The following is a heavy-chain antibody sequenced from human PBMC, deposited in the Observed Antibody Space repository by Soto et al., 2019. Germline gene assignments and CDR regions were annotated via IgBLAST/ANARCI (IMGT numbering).Heavy chain of an antibody. CDR1: GGTCSSYA. Sequence: GASVKVSCKASGGTCSSYAISWVRQAPGQGLEWMGGIIPIFGTANYAQKFQGRVTITADKSTSTAYMELSSLRSEDTAVYYCARDNLGYYDSSGYSYNVDPWGQGTLVTVSS. J-gene: IGHJ5*02. V-gene: IGHV1-69*06. CDR2: IIPIFGTA. D-gene: IGHD3-22*01. CDR3: ARDNLGYYDSSGYSYNVDP.